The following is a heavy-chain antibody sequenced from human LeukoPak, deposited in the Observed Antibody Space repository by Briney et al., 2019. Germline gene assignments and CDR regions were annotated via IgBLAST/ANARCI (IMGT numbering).Heavy chain of an antibody. D-gene: IGHD2-2*01. Sequence: GESLKISCKGSGYRFTSYWIGWVRQMPGKGLEWMGIINPGDSDTRYSPSFQGQVTISADKSISTAYQQWSSLKASDTAMYYCARHPDCTRTSCYVDYYGMDVWGQETTVTVSS. CDR2: INPGDSDT. J-gene: IGHJ6*02. CDR1: GYRFTSYW. CDR3: ARHPDCTRTSCYVDYYGMDV. V-gene: IGHV5-51*01.